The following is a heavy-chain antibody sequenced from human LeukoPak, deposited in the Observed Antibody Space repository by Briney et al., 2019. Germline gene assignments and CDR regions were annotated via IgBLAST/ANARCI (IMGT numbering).Heavy chain of an antibody. J-gene: IGHJ4*02. CDR1: GGTFSSYA. CDR2: IIPIFGTA. V-gene: IGHV1-69*05. CDR3: ARVIWFGESNQRYYFDY. D-gene: IGHD3-10*01. Sequence: SVKVSCKASGGTFSSYAISWVRQAPGQGLEWMGGIIPIFGTANYAQKFQGRVTITTDESTSAAYMELSSLRSEDTAAYYCARVIWFGESNQRYYFDYWSQGTLVTVPS.